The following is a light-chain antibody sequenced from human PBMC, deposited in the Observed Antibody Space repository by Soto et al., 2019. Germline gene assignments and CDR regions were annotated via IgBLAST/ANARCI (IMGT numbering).Light chain of an antibody. CDR1: QRISRW. CDR3: LQYGSHSWT. CDR2: KAS. J-gene: IGKJ1*01. V-gene: IGKV1-5*03. Sequence: DIQMTQSPSTLSASVGDRVTITCRDRQRISRWLAWYQHKPGKDPKHLIYKASSLESGDPSSFSGSGSGTEFTLTISPLQPEDCASYYCLQYGSHSWTFGPETKVEIK.